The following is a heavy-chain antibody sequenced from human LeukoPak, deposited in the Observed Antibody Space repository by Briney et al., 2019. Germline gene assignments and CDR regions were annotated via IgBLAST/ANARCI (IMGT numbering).Heavy chain of an antibody. J-gene: IGHJ5*01. D-gene: IGHD4-17*01. CDR1: GDSVSSTNYY. CDR2: THYSGNT. CDR3: AREGAYRTYGDYSPFDF. Sequence: PSETLSLTCVVSGDSVSSTNYYWGWIRQPPGKGLEWIGTTHYSGNTYYNPSLKSRVTISLDTSKNQFSLRLNSVTAADTAVYYCAREGAYRTYGDYSPFDFWGQGTLVTVSS. V-gene: IGHV4-39*07.